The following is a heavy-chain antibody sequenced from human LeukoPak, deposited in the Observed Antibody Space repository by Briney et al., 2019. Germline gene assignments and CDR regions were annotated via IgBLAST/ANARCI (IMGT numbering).Heavy chain of an antibody. Sequence: SQTLSLTCDLSGDSFSTNIGAWHWIRQSPSRGLEWLGRTYYRSKLFNDYALSVKSRVSINPDTSKNQFSLQLNSVTPEDTAVYYCARSFTTSAGAFDIWGQGTMVTVSS. CDR3: ARSFTTSAGAFDI. V-gene: IGHV6-1*01. CDR1: GDSFSTNIGA. D-gene: IGHD1-1*01. J-gene: IGHJ3*02. CDR2: TYYRSKLFN.